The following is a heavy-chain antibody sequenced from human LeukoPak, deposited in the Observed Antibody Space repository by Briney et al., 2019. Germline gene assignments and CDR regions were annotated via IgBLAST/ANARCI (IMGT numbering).Heavy chain of an antibody. CDR1: GFAFSSYG. D-gene: IGHD6-13*01. J-gene: IGHJ4*02. CDR3: AKGQYSSSPYYFDY. V-gene: IGHV3-30*02. Sequence: GGSLRLSCSASGFAFSSYGMHWVRQAPGKGLEWVAFIRYDGSNEYYTDSVKGRFTIPRDNSKNTVYLQMNSLRGEDTAVYYCAKGQYSSSPYYFDYWGQGTLVTVSS. CDR2: IRYDGSNE.